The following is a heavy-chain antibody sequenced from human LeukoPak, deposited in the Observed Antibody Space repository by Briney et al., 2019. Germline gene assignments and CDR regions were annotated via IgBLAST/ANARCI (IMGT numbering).Heavy chain of an antibody. CDR1: GGSISSNYW. J-gene: IGHJ4*02. V-gene: IGHV4-4*02. CDR3: ARGGYCGGDCYFYY. D-gene: IGHD2-21*02. Sequence: PSETLSLTCTVSGGSISSNYWWSWVRQPPGKGLEWIGEIYHSGSTNNNPSLKSRVTISIDKSKNQFSLKLSSVTAADTAVYYCARGGYCGGDCYFYYWGQGTLVTVSS. CDR2: IYHSGST.